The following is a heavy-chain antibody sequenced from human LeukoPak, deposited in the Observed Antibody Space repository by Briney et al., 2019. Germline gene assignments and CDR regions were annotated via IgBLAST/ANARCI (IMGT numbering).Heavy chain of an antibody. J-gene: IGHJ5*02. D-gene: IGHD6-19*01. CDR2: ISGSGGST. Sequence: PGGSLRLSCAASGFTFSSYAMSWVRQAPGKGLEWVSAISGSGGSTYYADSVKGRFTISRDNSKNTLYLQMNSLRAEDTAVYYCAKDRAGSGWYGWFDPWGQGTLVTVSS. CDR1: GFTFSSYA. CDR3: AKDRAGSGWYGWFDP. V-gene: IGHV3-23*01.